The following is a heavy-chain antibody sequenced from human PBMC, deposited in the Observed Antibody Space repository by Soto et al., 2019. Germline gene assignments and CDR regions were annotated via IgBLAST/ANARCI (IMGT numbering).Heavy chain of an antibody. CDR3: ASFAESWYYFDY. J-gene: IGHJ4*02. D-gene: IGHD3-16*01. CDR1: GGSISSNY. Sequence: SETLSLTCTVSGGSISSNYWSWIRQPPGKGLEWIGYIYYSGSTNFNPSLKSRVTISVDTSKNQFFLKLKSVIAADTAVYYCASFAESWYYFDYWGQGILVTVSS. V-gene: IGHV4-59*08. CDR2: IYYSGST.